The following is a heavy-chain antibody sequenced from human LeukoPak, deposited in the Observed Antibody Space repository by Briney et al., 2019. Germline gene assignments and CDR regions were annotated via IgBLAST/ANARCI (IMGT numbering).Heavy chain of an antibody. CDR3: AKDLGDFGRVVGFFDY. D-gene: IGHD2-15*01. V-gene: IGHV3-23*01. CDR2: ISGSGGST. CDR1: GFTFSSYA. Sequence: PGGSLRLSCAASGFTFSSYAMSWVRQAPGKGLEWVSGISGSGGSTYYADSVKGRFTISRDNSKNTLYLQMNSLRAEDTAVYYCAKDLGDFGRVVGFFDYWGQGTLVTVSP. J-gene: IGHJ4*02.